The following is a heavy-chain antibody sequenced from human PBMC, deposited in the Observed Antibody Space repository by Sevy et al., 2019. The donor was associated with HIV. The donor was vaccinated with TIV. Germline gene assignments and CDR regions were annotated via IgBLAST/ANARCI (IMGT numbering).Heavy chain of an antibody. V-gene: IGHV3-30*04. CDR2: ISYDGSNK. Sequence: GGSLRLSCAASGFTFSSYAMHWVRQAPGKGLEWVAVISYDGSNKYYADSVKGRLTISRDNSKNTLYLQMNSLRAEDTAVYYCAREFWYYGSGSYYNVDYWGQGTLVTVSS. CDR3: AREFWYYGSGSYYNVDY. D-gene: IGHD3-10*01. J-gene: IGHJ4*02. CDR1: GFTFSSYA.